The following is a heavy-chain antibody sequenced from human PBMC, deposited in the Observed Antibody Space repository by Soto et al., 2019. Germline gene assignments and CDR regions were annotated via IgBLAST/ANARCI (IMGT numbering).Heavy chain of an antibody. CDR3: AKDSKRYCSSTSCRDFDY. D-gene: IGHD2-2*01. J-gene: IGHJ4*02. V-gene: IGHV3-30*18. CDR2: ISYDGSNK. CDR1: GFTFSSYG. Sequence: ESGGGVVQPGRSLRLSCAASGFTFSSYGMHWVRQAPGKGLEWVAVISYDGSNKYYADSVKGRFTISRDNSKNTLYLQMNSLRAEDTAVYYCAKDSKRYCSSTSCRDFDYWGQGTLVTVSS.